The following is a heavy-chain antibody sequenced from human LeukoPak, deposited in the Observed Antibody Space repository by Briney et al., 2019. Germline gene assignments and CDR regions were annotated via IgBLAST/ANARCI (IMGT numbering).Heavy chain of an antibody. CDR1: GGSISSYY. V-gene: IGHV4-59*01. Sequence: SETLSLTCTVSGGSISSYYWSWIRQPPGKGLEWIGHIYYTGSTDYSPSLKSRATISVDTSKNQFSLKLSSVTAADTAVYYCARLLMGATWGADYWGQGTLVTVSS. CDR3: ARLLMGATWGADY. J-gene: IGHJ4*02. CDR2: IYYTGST. D-gene: IGHD1-26*01.